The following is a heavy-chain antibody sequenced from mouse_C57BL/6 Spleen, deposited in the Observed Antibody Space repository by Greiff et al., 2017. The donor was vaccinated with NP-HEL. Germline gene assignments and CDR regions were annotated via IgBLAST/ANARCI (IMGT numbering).Heavy chain of an antibody. J-gene: IGHJ2*01. CDR1: GFTFSSYA. CDR3: ARDRDSSGPSYFDY. CDR2: ISDGGSYT. D-gene: IGHD3-2*02. V-gene: IGHV5-4*01. Sequence: EVKLVESGGGLVKPGGSLKLSCAASGFTFSSYAMSWVRQTPEKRLEWVATISDGGSYTYYPDNVKGRFTISRDNAKNNLYLQMSHLKSEDTAMYYCARDRDSSGPSYFDYWVQGTTLTVSS.